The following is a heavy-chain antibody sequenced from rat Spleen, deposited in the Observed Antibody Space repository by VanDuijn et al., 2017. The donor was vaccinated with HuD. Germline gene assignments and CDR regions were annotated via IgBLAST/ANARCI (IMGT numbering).Heavy chain of an antibody. V-gene: IGHV5-19*01. CDR1: GFFFSKYV. CDR2: ISPGGDNT. J-gene: IGHJ4*01. D-gene: IGHD1-12*02. Sequence: EVQLVESGGGLVQPGRSLKVSCTASGFFFSKYVMHWIRQAPTKGLEWVASISPGGDNTYYRDSVKGRFTISRDNAKSTLYLQMDSLRSEDTATYYCATEGRWYLPAYVMDVWGQGASVTVSS. CDR3: ATEGRWYLPAYVMDV.